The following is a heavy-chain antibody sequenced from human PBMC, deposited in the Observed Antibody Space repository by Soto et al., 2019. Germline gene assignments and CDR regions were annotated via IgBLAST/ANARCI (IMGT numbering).Heavy chain of an antibody. CDR1: GGSISNYY. J-gene: IGHJ4*02. V-gene: IGHV4-59*01. D-gene: IGHD5-18*01. CDR3: ARDHPHSYGIYYFDY. Sequence: PSETLSLTCTVSGGSISNYYWSWIRQPPGKGLEWIGYTYSSGSTNYNPSLKSRVTISADTSKNQVSLKLTSVTAADTAVYYCARDHPHSYGIYYFDYWGQGTLVTVSS. CDR2: TYSSGST.